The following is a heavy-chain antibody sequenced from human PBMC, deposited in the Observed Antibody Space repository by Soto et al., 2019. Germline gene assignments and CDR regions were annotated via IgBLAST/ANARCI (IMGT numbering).Heavy chain of an antibody. D-gene: IGHD5-12*01. J-gene: IGHJ6*02. Sequence: QVQLVQSGAEVKKPGSSVKVSCKASGGTFSSYAISWVRQAPGQGLEWMGEIIPIFGTANYAQKFQGRVTITADESTSTAYMELSSLRSEDTAVYYCARGRVATIARSDGMDVWGQGTTVTVSS. CDR2: IIPIFGTA. CDR3: ARGRVATIARSDGMDV. V-gene: IGHV1-69*01. CDR1: GGTFSSYA.